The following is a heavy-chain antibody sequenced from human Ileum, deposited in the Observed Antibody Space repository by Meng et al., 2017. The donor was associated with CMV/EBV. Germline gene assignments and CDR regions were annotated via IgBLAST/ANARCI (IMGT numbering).Heavy chain of an antibody. CDR3: ARVNARIPGALKD. CDR2: MYSSGTA. J-gene: IGHJ4*02. D-gene: IGHD4/OR15-4a*01. V-gene: IGHV4-61*08. CDR1: GDSVNTRDYY. Sequence: GSLRLSCTVSGDSVNTRDYYWTWVRQSPGNTLEWIGYMYSSGTANYNPSLDSRLTISVDTSKNLFSLSLTSVTAVDTATYYCARVNARIPGALKDWGQGVLVTVSS.